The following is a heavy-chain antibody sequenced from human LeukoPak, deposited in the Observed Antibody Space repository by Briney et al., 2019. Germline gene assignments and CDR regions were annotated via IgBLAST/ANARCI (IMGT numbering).Heavy chain of an antibody. CDR1: GFTFSDAS. Sequence: PGGSLRLSCAASGFTFSDASMNWVRQAPGKGLEWVSSIISSGFIYYADSVKGRFTISRDNAKSSLYLQMNSLRAEDTAVYFCAKKTGYDRSGMDVWGPGTTVTVSS. CDR3: AKKTGYDRSGMDV. J-gene: IGHJ6*02. CDR2: IISSGFI. V-gene: IGHV3-69-1*01. D-gene: IGHD3-9*01.